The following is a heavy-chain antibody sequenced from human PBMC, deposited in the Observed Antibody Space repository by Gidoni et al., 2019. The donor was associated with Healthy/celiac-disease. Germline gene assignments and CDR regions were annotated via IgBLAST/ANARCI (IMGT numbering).Heavy chain of an antibody. V-gene: IGHV3-48*04. J-gene: IGHJ5*02. D-gene: IGHD3-22*01. CDR3: ARESVGYYDSSGRRLNWFDP. CDR1: GFTFSSYS. Sequence: EVQLVESGGGLVQPGGSLRLSCAASGFTFSSYSMNWVRQAPGKGLEWVSYISSSSSTIYYADSVKGRFTISRDNAKNSLYLQMNSLRAEDTAVDYCARESVGYYDSSGRRLNWFDPWGQGTLVTVSS. CDR2: ISSSSSTI.